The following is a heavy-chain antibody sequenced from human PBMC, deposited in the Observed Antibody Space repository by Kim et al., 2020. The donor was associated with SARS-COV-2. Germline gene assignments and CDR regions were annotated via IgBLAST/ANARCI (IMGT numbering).Heavy chain of an antibody. CDR2: INTNTGNP. Sequence: ASVKVSCKASGYTFTSYAMNWVRQAPGQGLEWMGWINTNTGNPTYAQGFTGRFVFSLATSVSTAYLQISSLKAEDTAVYYCARDAYSYTHYYYYGMDVWGQGTTVTVSS. CDR1: GYTFTSYA. D-gene: IGHD5-18*01. CDR3: ARDAYSYTHYYYYGMDV. V-gene: IGHV7-4-1*02. J-gene: IGHJ6*02.